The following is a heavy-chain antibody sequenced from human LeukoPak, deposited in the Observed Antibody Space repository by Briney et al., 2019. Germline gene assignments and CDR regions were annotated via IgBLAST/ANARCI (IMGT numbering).Heavy chain of an antibody. CDR3: ARGGVVEIGAVGMDV. D-gene: IGHD2-21*01. CDR2: TLPVLGTV. Sequence: SVTVSFKTSGGSFSTYVINWVRQAPGQGLEWMGRTLPVLGTVNYAQSFQGRVNITADTATNTGYMELSSLKSEDTAVYYCARGGVVEIGAVGMDVWGQGTTVTVSS. CDR1: GGSFSTYV. V-gene: IGHV1-69*04. J-gene: IGHJ6*02.